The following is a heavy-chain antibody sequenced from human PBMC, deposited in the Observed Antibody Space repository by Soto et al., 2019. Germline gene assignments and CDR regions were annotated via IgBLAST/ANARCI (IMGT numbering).Heavy chain of an antibody. J-gene: IGHJ3*02. CDR3: ARDFGAGAFDI. V-gene: IGHV3-30*09. CDR2: ISYDGSQT. Sequence: LRLSCAASGFIFSNYAFHWVRQAPGKGLEWITVISYDGSQTYFGDSVKGRFAISRDNSKDTLYLQMNSLRPEDTAVYYCARDFGAGAFDIWGQGTLVTVSS. CDR1: GFIFSNYA. D-gene: IGHD3-3*01.